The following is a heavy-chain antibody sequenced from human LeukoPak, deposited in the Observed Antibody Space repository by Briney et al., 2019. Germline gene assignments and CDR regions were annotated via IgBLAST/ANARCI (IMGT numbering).Heavy chain of an antibody. J-gene: IGHJ4*02. CDR3: ARLRFQSYGPLYYFDY. Sequence: TPPETLSLTCTVSGGSISSYYWSWIRQPAGKGLEWIGRIYTSGSTNYNPSLKSRVTMSVDTSKNQFSLKLSSVTAADTAVYYCARLRFQSYGPLYYFDYWGQGTLVTVSS. D-gene: IGHD5-18*01. CDR2: IYTSGST. V-gene: IGHV4-4*07. CDR1: GGSISSYY.